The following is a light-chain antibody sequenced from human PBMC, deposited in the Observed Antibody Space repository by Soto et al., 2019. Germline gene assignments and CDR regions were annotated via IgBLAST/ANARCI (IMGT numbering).Light chain of an antibody. Sequence: QSVLTQPASVSGSPGQSITISCTGTSSDVGGYNYVYWYQQHPGKVPKLMIYDVTNRPSGVSNRFSGSKSGNTASLTISGLQAEDEAHYYCNSYTSSSTYVFGTGTKVTVL. CDR1: SSDVGGYNY. CDR3: NSYTSSSTYV. CDR2: DVT. V-gene: IGLV2-14*03. J-gene: IGLJ1*01.